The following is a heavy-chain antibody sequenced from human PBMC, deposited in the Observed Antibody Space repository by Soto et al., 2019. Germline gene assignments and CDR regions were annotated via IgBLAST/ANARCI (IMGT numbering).Heavy chain of an antibody. D-gene: IGHD3-22*01. CDR2: IYYSRNT. J-gene: IGHJ2*01. Sequence: QLQLRESGPGLVKPSATLSLTCTVSGGSMNSSDYYWGWIRHPPGKGLEWIGNIYYSRNTYYKSSLKTRVPLSVGPANNPGSLKVTSVTVADTAVYSCGRLTVGRSIASWYFARLGRGTLVTVS. V-gene: IGHV4-39*01. CDR1: GGSMNSSDYY. CDR3: GRLTVGRSIASWYFAR.